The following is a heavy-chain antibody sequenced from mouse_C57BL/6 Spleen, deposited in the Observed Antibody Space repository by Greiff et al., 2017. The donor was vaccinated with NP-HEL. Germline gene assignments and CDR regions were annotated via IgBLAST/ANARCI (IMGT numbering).Heavy chain of an antibody. CDR1: GFTFSSYA. Sequence: EVMLVESGGGLVKPGGSLKLSCAASGFTFSSYAMSWVRQTPEKRLEWVATISDGGSYTYYPDNVKGRFTISRDNAKNNLYLQMSHLKSEDTAMYYCARERDWNYAMDYWGQGTSVTVSS. J-gene: IGHJ4*01. D-gene: IGHD3-3*01. CDR3: ARERDWNYAMDY. V-gene: IGHV5-4*01. CDR2: ISDGGSYT.